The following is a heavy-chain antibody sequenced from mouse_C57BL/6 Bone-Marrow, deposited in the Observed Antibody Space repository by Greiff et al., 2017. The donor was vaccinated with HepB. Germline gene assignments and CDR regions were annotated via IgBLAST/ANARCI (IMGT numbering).Heavy chain of an antibody. Sequence: EVKLMESGGGLVQPGGSLKLSCAASGFTFSDYYMYWVRQTPEKRLEWVAYISNGGGSTYYPDTVKGRFTISRDNAKNTLYLQMSRLKSEDTAMYYCARRYDYDEENWGQGTSVTVSS. J-gene: IGHJ4*01. CDR1: GFTFSDYY. CDR2: ISNGGGST. D-gene: IGHD2-4*01. V-gene: IGHV5-12*01. CDR3: ARRYDYDEEN.